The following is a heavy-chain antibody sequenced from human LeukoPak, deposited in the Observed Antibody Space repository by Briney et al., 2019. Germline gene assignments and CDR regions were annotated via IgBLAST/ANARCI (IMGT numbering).Heavy chain of an antibody. J-gene: IGHJ4*02. CDR1: GGSINSTSYY. CDR3: ARDGLYDYVWGSYDPFDY. CDR2: IYYSGST. Sequence: SETLSLTCSVSGGSINSTSYYWDWLRQAPGKGLEWIGSIYYSGSTYYNPSLKSRVTISVDTSKNQFSLKLSSVTAADTAVYYCARDGLYDYVWGSYDPFDYWGQGTLVTVSS. D-gene: IGHD3-16*01. V-gene: IGHV4-39*07.